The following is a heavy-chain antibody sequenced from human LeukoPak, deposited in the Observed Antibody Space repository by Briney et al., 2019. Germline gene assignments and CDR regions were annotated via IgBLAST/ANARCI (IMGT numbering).Heavy chain of an antibody. Sequence: SETLSLTCTVSGGSLNNDYFTWIRQPAGKGLEWIGRIHFGGTTNYNPSFESRLTLSIDTSKKEISLRLTSVTAADTALYYCARQGGYDFWSGLRGYYYMDVWGKGITVTVSS. J-gene: IGHJ6*03. CDR3: ARQGGYDFWSGLRGYYYMDV. CDR2: IHFGGTT. V-gene: IGHV4-4*07. CDR1: GGSLNNDY. D-gene: IGHD3-3*01.